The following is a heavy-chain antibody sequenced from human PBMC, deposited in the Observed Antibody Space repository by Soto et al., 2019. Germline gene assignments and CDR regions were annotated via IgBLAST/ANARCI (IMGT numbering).Heavy chain of an antibody. D-gene: IGHD1-1*01. V-gene: IGHV3-23*01. Sequence: GGSLRLSCAASGFTISRNAMYWVRQAPGKGPEWVSGISERGDTTHYADSVKGRFTISRDTSKNTLYLQLNALRADDTAVYYCAKDKPGTTCFDYWGQGTLVTVSS. CDR1: GFTISRNA. J-gene: IGHJ4*02. CDR3: AKDKPGTTCFDY. CDR2: ISERGDTT.